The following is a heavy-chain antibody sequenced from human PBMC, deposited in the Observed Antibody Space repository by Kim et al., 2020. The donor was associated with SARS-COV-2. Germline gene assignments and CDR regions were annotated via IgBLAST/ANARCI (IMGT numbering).Heavy chain of an antibody. Sequence: GGSLRLSCAASGFTFSIYAIHWVRQAPGKGLEWVALISYDGSNKYYADSLKGRFTISRDNSKNTLYLQMNSLGAEDTAVHYCARAHSGSYRDAFDIWGQGTMVTVSS. V-gene: IGHV3-30-3*01. CDR1: GFTFSIYA. CDR2: ISYDGSNK. D-gene: IGHD1-26*01. J-gene: IGHJ3*02. CDR3: ARAHSGSYRDAFDI.